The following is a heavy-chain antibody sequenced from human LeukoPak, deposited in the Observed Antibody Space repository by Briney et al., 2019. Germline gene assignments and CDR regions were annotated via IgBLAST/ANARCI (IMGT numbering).Heavy chain of an antibody. CDR1: GGSISSGDYY. D-gene: IGHD1-26*01. CDR2: IYYSGST. CDR3: ARVVGATTVPFDY. Sequence: ASQTLSLTCTVSGGSISSGDYYWSWIRQPPGKGLEWIGYIYYSGSTYYNPSLKSRVTISVDTSKNQFSLKLSSVTAADTAVYYCARVVGATTVPFDYWGQGTLVTVSS. J-gene: IGHJ4*02. V-gene: IGHV4-30-4*08.